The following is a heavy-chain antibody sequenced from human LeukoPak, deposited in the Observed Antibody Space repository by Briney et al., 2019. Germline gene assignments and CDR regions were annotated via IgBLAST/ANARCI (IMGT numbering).Heavy chain of an antibody. J-gene: IGHJ6*03. V-gene: IGHV3-64*01. CDR3: ARVHEQQLVWPYYYYYMDV. Sequence: PGGSLRLSCAASGFTFSSYAMHWVRQAPGKGLEYVSAISSNGGSTYYANSVKGRFTISRDNSKNTLYLQMGSLRAEDMAVYYCARVHEQQLVWPYYYYYMDVWGKGTTVTISS. CDR2: ISSNGGST. D-gene: IGHD6-13*01. CDR1: GFTFSSYA.